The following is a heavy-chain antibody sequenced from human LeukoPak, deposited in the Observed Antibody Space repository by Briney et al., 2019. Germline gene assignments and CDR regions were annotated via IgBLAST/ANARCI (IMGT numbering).Heavy chain of an antibody. Sequence: SETLSLTCTVSGGSISGYCCSWIRQPAGKGLEWIGLIYTSGSTNYNPSLKSRVTMSVDTSKKQFSLKLSSVTAADTAVYYCARRPLNDILTGYPPSNWFDPWGQGTLVTVSS. CDR1: GGSISGYC. J-gene: IGHJ5*02. V-gene: IGHV4-4*07. CDR3: ARRPLNDILTGYPPSNWFDP. CDR2: IYTSGST. D-gene: IGHD3-9*01.